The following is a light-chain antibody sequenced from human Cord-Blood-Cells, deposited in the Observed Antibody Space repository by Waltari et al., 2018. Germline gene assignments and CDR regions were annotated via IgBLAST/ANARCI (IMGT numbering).Light chain of an antibody. CDR1: SSDVGGYNY. J-gene: IGLJ1*01. CDR2: YVS. Sequence: QSALTQPRSVSGSPGPTVTISCTGTSSDVGGYNYASWYQQHPGKAPKLMIYYVSKRPSGVPDRFSGAKSGNTASLTISGLQAEDEADYYCCSYAGSYTYVFGTGTKVTVL. V-gene: IGLV2-11*01. CDR3: CSYAGSYTYV.